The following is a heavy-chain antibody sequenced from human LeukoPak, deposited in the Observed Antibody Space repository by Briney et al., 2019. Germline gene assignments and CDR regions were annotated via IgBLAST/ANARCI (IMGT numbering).Heavy chain of an antibody. J-gene: IGHJ4*02. D-gene: IGHD4-17*01. CDR2: INHSGST. CDR1: GGSFSGYY. Sequence: PSETLSLTCAVYGGSFSGYYWSWIRQPPGKGLEWIGEINHSGSTNYNPSLKSRVTISVDTSKNQFSLKLSSVTAADTAVFYCARVWKTVTNYFDYWGQGTLVTVSS. CDR3: ARVWKTVTNYFDY. V-gene: IGHV4-34*01.